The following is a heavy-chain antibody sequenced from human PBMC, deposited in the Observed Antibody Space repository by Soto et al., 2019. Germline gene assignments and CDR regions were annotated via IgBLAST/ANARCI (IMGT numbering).Heavy chain of an antibody. J-gene: IGHJ4*02. CDR3: ARGEDGPMVRGVKDAEVGY. Sequence: QVQLVQSGAEVKKPGASVKVSCKASGYTFTSYDINWVRQATGQVREWMGWMNPNSGNTGYAQKFQGRVTMTRNTSISTAYMELSSLRSEDTAVYYCARGEDGPMVRGVKDAEVGYWGQGTLVTVSS. CDR1: GYTFTSYD. CDR2: MNPNSGNT. V-gene: IGHV1-8*01. D-gene: IGHD3-10*01.